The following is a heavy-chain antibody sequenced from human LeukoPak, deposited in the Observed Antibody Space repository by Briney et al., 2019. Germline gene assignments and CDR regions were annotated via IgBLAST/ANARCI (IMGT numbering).Heavy chain of an antibody. J-gene: IGHJ4*02. CDR2: ISASGGST. V-gene: IGHV3-23*01. CDR3: AKFFDNGGYYYFDY. Sequence: GGSLRLSCAASGFTFSSYAMSWVRQAPGRGLEWVSGISASGGSTYYADSVKGRFTNSGDNSKSTLYLQMNSLRAEDTAVYYCAKFFDNGGYYYFDYWGQGTLVTVSS. CDR1: GFTFSSYA. D-gene: IGHD3-22*01.